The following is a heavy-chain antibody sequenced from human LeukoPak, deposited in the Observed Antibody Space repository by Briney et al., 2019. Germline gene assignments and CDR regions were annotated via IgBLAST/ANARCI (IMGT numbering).Heavy chain of an antibody. Sequence: GASVKVSCKASGYTFTSYYMHWVRQAPGQGLEWMRIINPSGGSTSYAQKFQGRVTMTRDMSTSTVYMELSSLRSEDTAVYYCAGGYDFWTGGAYYCMDVWGKGTTVTVSS. D-gene: IGHD3-3*01. V-gene: IGHV1-46*01. J-gene: IGHJ6*03. CDR1: GYTFTSYY. CDR3: AGGYDFWTGGAYYCMDV. CDR2: INPSGGST.